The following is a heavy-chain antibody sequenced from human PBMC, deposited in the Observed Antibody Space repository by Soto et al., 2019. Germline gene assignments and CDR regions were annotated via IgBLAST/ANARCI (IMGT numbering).Heavy chain of an antibody. Sequence: QVQLQESGPGLVKPSETLSLNCTVSGGPISSYYWSWIRQSPGKGLEWIGYIYYSGSTNYNPPLKTRATTSVEPSKNQFSLELSSVTAADTAVYYCASGSSGWHPRLDYWGQGTLVTVSS. CDR1: GGPISSYY. D-gene: IGHD6-19*01. CDR3: ASGSSGWHPRLDY. V-gene: IGHV4-59*01. CDR2: IYYSGST. J-gene: IGHJ4*02.